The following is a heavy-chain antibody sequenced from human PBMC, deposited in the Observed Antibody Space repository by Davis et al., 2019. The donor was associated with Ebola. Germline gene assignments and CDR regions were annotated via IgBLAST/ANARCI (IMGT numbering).Heavy chain of an antibody. Sequence: PGGSLRLSCAASGFTFSSYWMHWVRQAPGKGLVWVSRINSDGSSTSYADSVKGRFTISRDNAKNTLYLQMNSLRAEDTAVYYCARVSSSYGDYVGYYYYYGMDVWGQGTTVTVSS. CDR2: INSDGSST. CDR3: ARVSSSYGDYVGYYYYYGMDV. V-gene: IGHV3-74*01. D-gene: IGHD4-17*01. CDR1: GFTFSSYW. J-gene: IGHJ6*02.